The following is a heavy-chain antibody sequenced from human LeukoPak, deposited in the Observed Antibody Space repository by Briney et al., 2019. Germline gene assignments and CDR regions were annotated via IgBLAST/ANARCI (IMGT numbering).Heavy chain of an antibody. V-gene: IGHV3-11*04. J-gene: IGHJ6*03. CDR3: ARVGDPYYYYMDV. CDR2: ISSSGSTI. CDR1: GFTFSVYY. Sequence: GGSLRLSCAASGFTFSVYYMSWIRQAPGKGLEWVSYISSSGSTIYYADSVKGRFTISRDNAKNSLYLQMNSLRAEDTAVYYCARVGDPYYYYMDVWGKGTTVTVSS.